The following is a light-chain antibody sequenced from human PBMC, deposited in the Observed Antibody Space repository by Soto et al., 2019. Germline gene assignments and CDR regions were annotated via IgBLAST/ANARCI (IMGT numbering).Light chain of an antibody. CDR2: KVY. V-gene: IGKV1-5*03. J-gene: IGKJ3*01. Sequence: IQMTHSPNALPASVEDRVSITSLANESITTWWACYQQKPGKANKLMIYKVYTLKSGVPLRFSGSGSGTEFTLTISSLQPDDFATYYCKHYNSYSEAFGTGSEADI. CDR3: KHYNSYSEA. CDR1: ESITTW.